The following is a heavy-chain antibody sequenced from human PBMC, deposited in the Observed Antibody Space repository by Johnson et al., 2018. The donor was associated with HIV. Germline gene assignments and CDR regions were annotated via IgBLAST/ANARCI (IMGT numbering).Heavy chain of an antibody. CDR3: ARGSSGQMNGALDI. V-gene: IGHV3-13*01. CDR2: IGTAGDT. J-gene: IGHJ3*02. D-gene: IGHD3-22*01. CDR1: GFTFSSYD. Sequence: VQLVESGGGLVQPGGSLRLSCAASGFTFSSYDMHWVRQATGKGLEWVSAIGTAGDTYYPGSVKGRFTISRENAKNSLYLQMNSLRAGDTAVYYCARGSSGQMNGALDIWGQGTMVIVSS.